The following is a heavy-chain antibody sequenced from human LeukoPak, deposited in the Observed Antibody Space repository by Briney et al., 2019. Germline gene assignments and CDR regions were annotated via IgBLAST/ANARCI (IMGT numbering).Heavy chain of an antibody. J-gene: IGHJ4*02. D-gene: IGHD3-3*01. V-gene: IGHV4-59*08. CDR3: AGRNYDFWSGYYDGGWYFDY. CDR2: IYYSGST. CDR1: GGSISSYY. Sequence: PSETLSLTCTVSGGSISSYYWSWIRQPPGKGLEWIGYIYYSGSTNYNPSLKSRVTISVDTSKNQFSLKLSSVTAADTAVYYCAGRNYDFWSGYYDGGWYFDYWGQGTLVTVSS.